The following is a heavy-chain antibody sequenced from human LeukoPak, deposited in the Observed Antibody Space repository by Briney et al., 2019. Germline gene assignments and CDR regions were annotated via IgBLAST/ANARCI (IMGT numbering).Heavy chain of an antibody. V-gene: IGHV4-38-2*02. CDR3: ARCGCYSLIDAFDI. J-gene: IGHJ3*02. Sequence: SETLSLTCTVSGYSISSGYLWGWIRQPPGKGLEWIGSIDGSGSSYYNPSLKSRVIISVDTSRNQFSLKLSSVTAADTAVYYCARCGCYSLIDAFDIWGQGTMVTVSS. CDR2: IDGSGSS. D-gene: IGHD2-21*02. CDR1: GYSISSGYL.